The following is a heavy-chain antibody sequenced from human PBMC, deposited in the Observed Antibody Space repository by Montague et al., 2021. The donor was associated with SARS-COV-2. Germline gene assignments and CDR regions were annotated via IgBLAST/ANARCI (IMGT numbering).Heavy chain of an antibody. J-gene: IGHJ4*02. CDR2: ISYTRST. CDR3: ARSGDPGTTVTYLY. Sequence: SETLSLTCTFSGGSISTIVNFWGWIRQPPGKGLEWIGSISYTRSTYHNPSLKSRVTMSVDTSKNQFSLKLNSVTAADTAVYYCARSGDPGTTVTYLYWGQGTLVTVSS. V-gene: IGHV4-39*07. CDR1: GGSISTIVNF. D-gene: IGHD4-11*01.